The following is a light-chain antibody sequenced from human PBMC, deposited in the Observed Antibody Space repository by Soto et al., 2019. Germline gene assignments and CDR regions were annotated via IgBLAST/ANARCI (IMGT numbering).Light chain of an antibody. Sequence: QLVLTQSPSASASLGASVKLTCTLSSGHSSYAIAWHQQQPEKGPRYWMKLNSDGSHSKGDGIPDRFSGSSSGAERYLTISSIQSEDEADYYCQTWGTGIVVFGGGTKVTVL. CDR2: LNSDGSH. CDR3: QTWGTGIVV. CDR1: SGHSSYA. V-gene: IGLV4-69*01. J-gene: IGLJ2*01.